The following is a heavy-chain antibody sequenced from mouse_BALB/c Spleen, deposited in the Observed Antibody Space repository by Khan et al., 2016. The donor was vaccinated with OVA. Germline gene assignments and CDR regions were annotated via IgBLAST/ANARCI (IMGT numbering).Heavy chain of an antibody. J-gene: IGHJ3*01. V-gene: IGHV1S132*01. CDR3: ARGYFGNYEFVY. CDR1: GYTFTSYW. CDR2: IFPGTGTT. Sequence: QVQLKESGAELVKPGASVKLSCKTSGYTFTSYWIQWVKQRPGQGLGWIGQIFPGTGTTYYNENFKGKATLTVDTSSSTAYMQLSSLTSEDSAVYFCARGYFGNYEFVYGGQGTLVTVSP. D-gene: IGHD2-1*01.